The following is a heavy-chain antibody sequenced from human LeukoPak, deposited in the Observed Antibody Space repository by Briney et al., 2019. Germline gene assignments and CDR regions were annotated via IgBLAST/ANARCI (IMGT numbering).Heavy chain of an antibody. D-gene: IGHD2-2*01. V-gene: IGHV4-39*07. CDR3: ARDIVVVPAANVYYYGMDV. CDR1: GGSISSSSYS. CDR2: IYYSGST. Sequence: SETLSLTCTVSGGSISSSSYSWGWIRQPPGKGLEWIGSIYYSGSTYYNPSLKSRVTISVDTSKNQFSLKLSSVTAADTAVYYCARDIVVVPAANVYYYGMDVWGQGTTVTVSS. J-gene: IGHJ6*02.